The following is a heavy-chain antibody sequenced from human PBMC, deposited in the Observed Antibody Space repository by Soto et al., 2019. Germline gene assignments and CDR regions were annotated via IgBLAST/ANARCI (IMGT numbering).Heavy chain of an antibody. V-gene: IGHV4-59*01. J-gene: IGHJ3*02. Sequence: SETLSLTCTVSGGSISGYYWSWIRQPPGKGLEWIGYIHSSGSTNYNPSLKSRVTISVDTSKNQFSLKVSSVTAADTAVYYCARDDRRLARRSGKYYITFDIWGQGTMVTVSS. CDR1: GGSISGYY. CDR2: IHSSGST. CDR3: ARDDRRLARRSGKYYITFDI. D-gene: IGHD1-26*01.